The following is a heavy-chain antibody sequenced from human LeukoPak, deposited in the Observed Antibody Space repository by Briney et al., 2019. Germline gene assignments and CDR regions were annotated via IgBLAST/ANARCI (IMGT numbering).Heavy chain of an antibody. CDR2: IYSGGIT. Sequence: GGSLRLSCAASGFTVSSNYMTWVRQAPGKGLEWVSVIYSGGITYYADSVKGRFTISRDNSKNTPYLQMNSLRAEDTAVYYCARDNPFSGSYSAFDYWGQGTLVTVSS. CDR1: GFTVSSNY. D-gene: IGHD1-26*01. CDR3: ARDNPFSGSYSAFDY. V-gene: IGHV3-66*02. J-gene: IGHJ4*02.